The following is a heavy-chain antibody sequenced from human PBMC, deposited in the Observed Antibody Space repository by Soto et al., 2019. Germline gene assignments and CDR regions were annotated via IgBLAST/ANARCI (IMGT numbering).Heavy chain of an antibody. CDR1: GFTFSNAW. D-gene: IGHD1-26*01. V-gene: IGHV3-15*01. J-gene: IGHJ6*02. Sequence: GGSLRLSCAASGFTFSNAWMSWVRQAPGKGLEWVGRIKSKTDGGTTDYAAPVKGRFTISRDDSKNTLYLQMNSLKTEDTAVYYCTTGGGNRPFTYYYGMDVWGQGTTVTVSS. CDR3: TTGGGNRPFTYYYGMDV. CDR2: IKSKTDGGTT.